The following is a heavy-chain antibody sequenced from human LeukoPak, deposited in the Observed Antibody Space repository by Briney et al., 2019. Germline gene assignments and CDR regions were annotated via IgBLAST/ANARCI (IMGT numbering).Heavy chain of an antibody. CDR3: ARVMEYSSSSVGGEYYYYGMDV. V-gene: IGHV4-4*01. Sequence: PSETLSLTCAVSGGSISSSNWWSWVRQPPGKGLEWIGEIYHSGSTNYNPSLKSRVTISVDKSKNQFSLKLSSVTAADTAVYCCARVMEYSSSSVGGEYYYYGMDVWGQGTTVTVSS. J-gene: IGHJ6*02. CDR1: GGSISSSNW. D-gene: IGHD6-6*01. CDR2: IYHSGST.